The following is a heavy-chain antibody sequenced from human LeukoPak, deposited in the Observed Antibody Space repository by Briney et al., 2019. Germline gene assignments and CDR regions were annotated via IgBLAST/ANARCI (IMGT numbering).Heavy chain of an antibody. V-gene: IGHV3-23*01. Sequence: GGSLRLSCAASGFTFDNYRMSRVRQAPGKELEWVSTVNADGGNTYYADSVKGRFTISRDNSKSTLILQMNSLRVEDTALYYCTKRVKYGGTWDHFADWGQGTLVTVSS. CDR2: VNADGGNT. CDR1: GFTFDNYR. D-gene: IGHD1-26*01. J-gene: IGHJ4*02. CDR3: TKRVKYGGTWDHFAD.